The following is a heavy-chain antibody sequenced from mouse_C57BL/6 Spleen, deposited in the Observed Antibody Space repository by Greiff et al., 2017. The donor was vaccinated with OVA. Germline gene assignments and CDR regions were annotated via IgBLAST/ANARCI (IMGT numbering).Heavy chain of an antibody. J-gene: IGHJ3*01. CDR1: GYTFTSYG. D-gene: IGHD1-1*01. V-gene: IGHV1-81*01. CDR2: IYPRSGNT. CDR3: ARFTTVVATPFAY. Sequence: VKLMESGAELARPGASVKLSCKASGYTFTSYGISWVKQRTGQGLEWIGEIYPRSGNTYYNEKFKGKATLTADKSSSTAYMELRSLTSEDSAVYFCARFTTVVATPFAYWGQGTLVTVSA.